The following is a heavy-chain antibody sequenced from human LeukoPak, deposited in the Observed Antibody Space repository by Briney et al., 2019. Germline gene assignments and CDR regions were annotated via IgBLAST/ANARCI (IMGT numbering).Heavy chain of an antibody. CDR3: ARLYSSGRYANAFDI. D-gene: IGHD6-19*01. CDR1: GFTFGDYD. V-gene: IGHV3-13*01. Sequence: GGSLRLSCAASGFTFGDYDMHWVRQATGKGLEWVSAIRSIGGRFYSGSVKGRFTISRENAKNTLYLEMNSLRVGDTAVYYCARLYSSGRYANAFDIWGQGTVVTVSS. CDR2: IRSIGGR. J-gene: IGHJ3*02.